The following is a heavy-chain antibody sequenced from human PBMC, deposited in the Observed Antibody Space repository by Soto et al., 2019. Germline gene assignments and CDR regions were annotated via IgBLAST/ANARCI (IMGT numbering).Heavy chain of an antibody. V-gene: IGHV3-30*18. Sequence: QVQLVESGGGVVQPGRSLRLSCAASGFTFSSYGMHWVRQAPGKGLEWVAVISYDGSNKYYADSVKGRFTISRDNSKNTLYLQMNSLRAEDTAVYYCANHDYGDYADAFDIWGQGTMVTVSS. CDR1: GFTFSSYG. CDR2: ISYDGSNK. CDR3: ANHDYGDYADAFDI. J-gene: IGHJ3*02. D-gene: IGHD4-17*01.